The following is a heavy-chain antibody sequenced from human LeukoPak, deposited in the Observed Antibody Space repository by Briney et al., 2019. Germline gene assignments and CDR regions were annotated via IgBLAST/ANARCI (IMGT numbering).Heavy chain of an antibody. CDR3: ATGPTLHPTYSVASPHDYYMDV. CDR2: FDPEDDET. D-gene: IGHD4-11*01. V-gene: IGHV1-24*01. J-gene: IGHJ6*03. CDR1: GYTLTELS. Sequence: ASVKVSCKVSGYTLTELSMHWVRQAPGKGLEWMGSFDPEDDETIYAQKFQGRVTMTEDTSTHTAYMELIGLISEDTAVYYCATGPTLHPTYSVASPHDYYMDVWGKGTTVTVYS.